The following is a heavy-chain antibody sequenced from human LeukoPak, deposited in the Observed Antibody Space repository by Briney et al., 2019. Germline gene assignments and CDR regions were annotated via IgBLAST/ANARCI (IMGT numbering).Heavy chain of an antibody. Sequence: PGASLRLSCAASGFTFSSYAMSWVRQAPGKGLEWVLAISGSGGSTYYADSVKGRFTISRDNSKNTLYLQMNSLRAEDTAVYYCAKDMTTSPQHYGMDVWGQGTTVTVSS. J-gene: IGHJ6*02. CDR1: GFTFSSYA. V-gene: IGHV3-23*01. D-gene: IGHD4-11*01. CDR3: AKDMTTSPQHYGMDV. CDR2: ISGSGGST.